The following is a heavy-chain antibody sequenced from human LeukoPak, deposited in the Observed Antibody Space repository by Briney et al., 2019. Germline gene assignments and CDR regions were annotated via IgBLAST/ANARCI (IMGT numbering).Heavy chain of an antibody. CDR3: ASGSYCDC. CDR2: IKEDGSEK. CDR1: GFTFSSYW. J-gene: IGHJ4*02. Sequence: GGSLRLSCAASGFTFSSYWMTWVRQAPGKGLEWEANIKEDGSEKYYVDSVKGRFTISRDNAKNSLYLQMNSLRAEDTAVYYCASGSYCDCWGQGTLVTVSS. D-gene: IGHD1-26*01. V-gene: IGHV3-7*01.